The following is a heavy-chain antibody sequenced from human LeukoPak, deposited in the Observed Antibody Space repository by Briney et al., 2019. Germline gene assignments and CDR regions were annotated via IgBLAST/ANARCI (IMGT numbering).Heavy chain of an antibody. J-gene: IGHJ5*02. CDR2: IYYSGST. CDR3: ARVYSNYADNWFDP. V-gene: IGHV4-39*07. CDR1: GGSISSSSYY. D-gene: IGHD4-11*01. Sequence: SETLSLTCTVSGGSISSSSYYWGWIRQPPGKGLEWIGSIYYSGSTYYNPSLKSRVTISVDTSKNQFSLKLSSVTAADTAVYYCARVYSNYADNWFDPWGQGTLVTVSS.